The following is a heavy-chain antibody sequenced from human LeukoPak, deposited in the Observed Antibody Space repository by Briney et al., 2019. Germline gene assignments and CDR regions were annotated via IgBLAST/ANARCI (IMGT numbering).Heavy chain of an antibody. D-gene: IGHD5-12*01. J-gene: IGHJ4*02. CDR1: GGSLSSSAYC. CDR3: ARDYWIGYHQFDS. V-gene: IGHV4-39*07. Sequence: PSETLSLTCTVSGGSLSSSAYCWGWIRQPPGKGLEWIGSISYSGSTYYNPSLKSRVTISVDSSENQFSLKLSSVTAADTAVYYCARDYWIGYHQFDSWGQGTLVIVSS. CDR2: ISYSGST.